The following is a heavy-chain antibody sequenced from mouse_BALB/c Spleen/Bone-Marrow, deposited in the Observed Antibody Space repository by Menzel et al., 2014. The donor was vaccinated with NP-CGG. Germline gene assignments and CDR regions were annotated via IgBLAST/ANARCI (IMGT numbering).Heavy chain of an antibody. V-gene: IGHV1-62-2*01. D-gene: IGHD2-12*01. CDR1: GYTFTDYI. CDR2: FYPGSGSI. Sequence: CGAELVKPGTSVNLSCKASGYTFTDYIIHWVKQRSGQGLEWIGWFYPGSGSIKYNEKFKDKATLTADKSSNTVYMELSRLTSEDSAVYFCARHEDLDIRRRLSAMDYWGQGTSVTVSP. CDR3: ARHEDLDIRRRLSAMDY. J-gene: IGHJ4*01.